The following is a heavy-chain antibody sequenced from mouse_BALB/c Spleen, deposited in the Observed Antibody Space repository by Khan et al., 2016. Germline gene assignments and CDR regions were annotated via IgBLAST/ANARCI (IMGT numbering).Heavy chain of an antibody. V-gene: IGHV4-1*02. CDR1: GFDFSRYW. CDR2: INPDSSTI. Sequence: EVKLLESGGGLVQPGGSLKLSCAAVGFDFSRYWMSWVRQAPGKGLEWIGEINPDSSTINYTPSLKDKFIISRDNAKNTLYLQMSKVRSEDISLYFCASTFWYFDVWGAGTTVTVSS. CDR3: ASTFWYFDV. J-gene: IGHJ1*01.